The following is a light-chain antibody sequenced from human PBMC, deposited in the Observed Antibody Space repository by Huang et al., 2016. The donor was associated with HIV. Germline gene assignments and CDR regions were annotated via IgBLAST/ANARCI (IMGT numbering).Light chain of an antibody. Sequence: EIVMTQSPATLSVSPGERATLSCRASQIISSNLAWYQQKAGQAPRRLIYAESTSDTGSQTRIRGSGAGTEFTLTISSLQSEDVAVYYCQQYNNWPRTFGQGTKVEIK. CDR3: QQYNNWPRT. CDR1: QIISSN. V-gene: IGKV3-15*01. CDR2: AES. J-gene: IGKJ1*01.